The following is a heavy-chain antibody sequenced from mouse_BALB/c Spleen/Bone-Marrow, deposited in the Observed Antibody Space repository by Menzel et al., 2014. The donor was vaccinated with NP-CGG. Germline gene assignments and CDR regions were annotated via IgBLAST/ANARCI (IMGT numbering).Heavy chain of an antibody. CDR1: GYTFTSYW. J-gene: IGHJ4*01. D-gene: IGHD1-2*01. CDR2: IYPGDGDT. V-gene: IGHV1-87*01. Sequence: SGAELARPGASVKSSCKASGYTFTSYWMQWVKQRPGQGLEWIGAIYPGDGDTRYTQKFKGKATLTADKSSSTAYMQLSSLASEDSAVYYCARRDYGIRENYYAMDYWGQGTSVTVSS. CDR3: ARRDYGIRENYYAMDY.